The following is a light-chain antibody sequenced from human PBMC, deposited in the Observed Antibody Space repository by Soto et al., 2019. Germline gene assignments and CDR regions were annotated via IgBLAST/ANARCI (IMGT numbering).Light chain of an antibody. V-gene: IGKV3-15*01. CDR2: GAS. J-gene: IGKJ1*01. CDR3: QQYNNWPPTWT. CDR1: QSIRNN. Sequence: TLMTQSPVTLSVSPGARAPLSCRARQSIRNNLAWYQQKPGQAPRLLIYGASIRATGIPDRFSGSGSGTEFTLTINSLQSEDSAVYYCQQYNNWPPTWTFGQGTKVDI.